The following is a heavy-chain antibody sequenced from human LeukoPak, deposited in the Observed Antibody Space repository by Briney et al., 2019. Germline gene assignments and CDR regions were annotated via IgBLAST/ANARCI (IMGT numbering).Heavy chain of an antibody. J-gene: IGHJ6*02. CDR3: ARHTYYYYGMDV. Sequence: SETLSLTCNVSGGSISSYSWSWIRQPPGKGLGWCGYIYYSGSTNYNPSLKSRVTISVDTTPKQLSLSISSVSAPATAVYNTARHTYYYYGMDVWGQGTTVTVSS. CDR1: GGSISSYS. V-gene: IGHV4-59*08. CDR2: IYYSGST.